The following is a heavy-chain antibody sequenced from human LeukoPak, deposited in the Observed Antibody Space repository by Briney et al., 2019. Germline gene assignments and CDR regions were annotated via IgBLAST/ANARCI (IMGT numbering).Heavy chain of an antibody. CDR3: AKGNYYYMDV. Sequence: GGSLRLSCAASGFTFDEYTMHWVRQAPGKCLEWVSCISWDGGSTYYADSVKGRVTISRDNSKNSLYLQMNSLRTEDTALYYCAKGNYYYMDVWGKGTTVTVSS. V-gene: IGHV3-43*01. J-gene: IGHJ6*03. CDR1: GFTFDEYT. CDR2: ISWDGGST.